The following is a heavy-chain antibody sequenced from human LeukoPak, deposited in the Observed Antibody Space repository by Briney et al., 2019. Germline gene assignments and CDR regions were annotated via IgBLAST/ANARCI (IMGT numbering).Heavy chain of an antibody. CDR2: IYNSGSS. D-gene: IGHD3-10*01. Sequence: SETLSLTCTVSGGSISSGGYYWSWIRQPPGKGLEWIGSIYNSGSSYYNPSLKSRVTISVDTSKNQFYLKLSSVTAADTAMYYCARVLYYYGSASPYYFDYWGQGTLVTVSS. J-gene: IGHJ4*02. CDR1: GGSISSGGYY. V-gene: IGHV4-39*07. CDR3: ARVLYYYGSASPYYFDY.